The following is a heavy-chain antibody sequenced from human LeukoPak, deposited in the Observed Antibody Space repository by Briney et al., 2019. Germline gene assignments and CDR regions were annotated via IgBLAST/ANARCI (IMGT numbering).Heavy chain of an antibody. J-gene: IGHJ2*01. CDR3: AKPSDSSSFYRWYFDL. CDR2: ISGSGGST. Sequence: GGSLRLSCAASGFTFSSYAMSWVRQAPGKGLEWVSAISGSGGSTYYADSVKGRFTISRDNSKNTLYLQMNSLRAEDTAVYYCAKPSDSSSFYRWYFDLWGRGTLVTASS. D-gene: IGHD6-13*01. V-gene: IGHV3-23*01. CDR1: GFTFSSYA.